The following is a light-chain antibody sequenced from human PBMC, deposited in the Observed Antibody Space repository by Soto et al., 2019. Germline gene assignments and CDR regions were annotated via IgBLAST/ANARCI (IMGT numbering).Light chain of an antibody. J-gene: IGLJ1*01. V-gene: IGLV2-14*01. CDR3: SSYTSSSLYV. CDR1: SSDVGGYKY. CDR2: DVS. Sequence: QSALTKPASVSGSPGQSITISCTGTSSDVGGYKYVSWYQQYPGKAPKLMIYDVSNRPSGVSNRCSGSKSGNTASLTISGLQAEDEADYYCSSYTSSSLYVFGTGTKLTVL.